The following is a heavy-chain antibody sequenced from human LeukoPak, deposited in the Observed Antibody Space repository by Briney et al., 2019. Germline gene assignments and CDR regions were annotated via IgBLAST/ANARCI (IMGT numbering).Heavy chain of an antibody. CDR3: AKITMIVVVITYFDY. Sequence: GGSLRLSCAASGFTFSSYGMSWVRQAPGKGLEWVSAISGSGGSTYYADSVKGRFTISRDNSKNTLYLQMNSLRAEDTAVYYCAKITMIVVVITYFDYWGQGTLVTVSS. CDR1: GFTFSSYG. D-gene: IGHD3-22*01. J-gene: IGHJ4*02. V-gene: IGHV3-23*01. CDR2: ISGSGGST.